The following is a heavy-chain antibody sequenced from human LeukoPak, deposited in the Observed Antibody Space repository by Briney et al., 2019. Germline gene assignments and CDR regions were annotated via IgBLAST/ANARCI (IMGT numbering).Heavy chain of an antibody. V-gene: IGHV4-59*08. CDR3: AKTVAGYWYFDL. D-gene: IGHD6-19*01. CDR2: IYYSGST. J-gene: IGHJ2*01. Sequence: SETLSLTCTVSGGSISHYFWSWIRQPPGKALEWIGYIYYSGSTNYNPSLKSRVTISVDPSENQFSLKLNSVTAADTAVYYCAKTVAGYWYFDLWGRGTLVTVSS. CDR1: GGSISHYF.